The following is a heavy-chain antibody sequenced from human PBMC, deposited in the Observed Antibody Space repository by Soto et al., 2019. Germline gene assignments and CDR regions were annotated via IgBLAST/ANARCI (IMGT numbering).Heavy chain of an antibody. CDR3: ARDVENDGNYYIDA. D-gene: IGHD1-1*01. CDR1: GFPFSGYW. V-gene: IGHV3-74*01. J-gene: IGHJ6*03. CDR2: MNSDGSTI. Sequence: EVQLVESGGGLVQPGGSLRLSCAASGFPFSGYWMHWVRQAPGKGLVWVSRMNSDGSTINYADSVKGRFTISRDNAENTLYLQMNSPRAEDTAVYYCARDVENDGNYYIDARGKGTTVTVSS.